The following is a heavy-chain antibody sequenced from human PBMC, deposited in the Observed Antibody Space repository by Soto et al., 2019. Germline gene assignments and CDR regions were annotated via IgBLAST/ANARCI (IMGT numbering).Heavy chain of an antibody. CDR1: GYTFTGYY. Sequence: ASVKVSCKASGYTFTGYYMHWVRQAPGQGLEWMGWINPNSGGTNYAQKFQGWVTMTRDTSISTAYMELSRLRSDDTAVYYCAKVSYSSSWFDAFDIWGQGTMVTVSS. D-gene: IGHD6-13*01. CDR3: AKVSYSSSWFDAFDI. CDR2: INPNSGGT. J-gene: IGHJ3*02. V-gene: IGHV1-2*04.